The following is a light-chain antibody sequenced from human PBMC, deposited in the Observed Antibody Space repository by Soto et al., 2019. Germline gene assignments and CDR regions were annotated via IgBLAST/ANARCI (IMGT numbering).Light chain of an antibody. CDR3: QLYNNH. Sequence: DIQMTQSPSTLSASVGDRVTITCRASQSINTWLAWYQQKPGKAPEFLIYDASTLKSGVPSRFSGSGSGTEFTLTISSLQPDDSATYYCQLYNNHFVQGTKLEIK. V-gene: IGKV1-5*01. CDR2: DAS. CDR1: QSINTW. J-gene: IGKJ2*01.